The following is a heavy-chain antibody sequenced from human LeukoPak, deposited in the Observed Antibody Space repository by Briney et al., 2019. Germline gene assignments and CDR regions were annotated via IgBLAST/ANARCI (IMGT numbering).Heavy chain of an antibody. Sequence: GGSLRLYCAASGFTFSSYAMSWVRQAPGKGLEWVSAISGSGGSTYYADSVKGRFTISRDNSKNTLYLQMNSLRAEDTAVYYCAKVRYYDILTGYLDYWGQGTLVTVSS. CDR1: GFTFSSYA. J-gene: IGHJ4*02. D-gene: IGHD3-9*01. V-gene: IGHV3-23*01. CDR2: ISGSGGST. CDR3: AKVRYYDILTGYLDY.